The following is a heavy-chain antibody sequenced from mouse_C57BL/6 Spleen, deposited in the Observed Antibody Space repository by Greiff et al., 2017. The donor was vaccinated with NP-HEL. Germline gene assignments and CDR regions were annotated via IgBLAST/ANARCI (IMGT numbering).Heavy chain of an antibody. CDR1: GYAFSSSW. V-gene: IGHV1-82*01. CDR3: ARSTNWDESFDY. D-gene: IGHD4-1*01. CDR2: IYPGDGDT. Sequence: QVQLQQSGPELVKPGASVKISCKASGYAFSSSWMNWVKQRPGTGLEWIGRIYPGDGDTNYNGKFKGKATLTADKSSSTAYMQLSSLTSEDSAVYFCARSTNWDESFDYWGQGTTLTVSS. J-gene: IGHJ2*01.